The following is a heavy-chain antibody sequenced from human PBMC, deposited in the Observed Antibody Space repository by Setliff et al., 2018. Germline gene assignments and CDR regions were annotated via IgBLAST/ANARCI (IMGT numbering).Heavy chain of an antibody. J-gene: IGHJ4*02. CDR1: GYTLPELS. CDR3: ATLAFTYYYDSSGYYPHDY. Sequence: ASVKVSCKVSGYTLPELSMHWVRQAPGKGLEWMGGFDPEDGETIYAQKFQGSVTMTEDTSTDTAYMELSSLRSEDTAVYYCATLAFTYYYDSSGYYPHDYWGQGTLVTVSS. D-gene: IGHD3-22*01. V-gene: IGHV1-24*01. CDR2: FDPEDGET.